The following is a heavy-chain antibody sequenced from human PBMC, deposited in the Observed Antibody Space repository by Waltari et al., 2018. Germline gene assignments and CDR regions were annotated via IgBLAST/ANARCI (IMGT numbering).Heavy chain of an antibody. CDR2: INHSGST. CDR3: ARSMTTVTTLDY. D-gene: IGHD4-17*01. V-gene: IGHV4-34*01. J-gene: IGHJ4*02. Sequence: QVQLQQWGAGLLKPSETLSPTCAVYGGSFSGYYWSWTRQPPGKGLGWIGEINHSGSTNYNPSLKSRVTISVDTSKNQFSLKLSSVTAADTAVYYCARSMTTVTTLDYWGQGTLVTVSS. CDR1: GGSFSGYY.